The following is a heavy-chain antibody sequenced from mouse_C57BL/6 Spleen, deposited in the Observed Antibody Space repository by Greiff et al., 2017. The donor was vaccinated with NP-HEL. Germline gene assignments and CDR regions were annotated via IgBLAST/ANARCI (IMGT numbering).Heavy chain of an antibody. V-gene: IGHV1-77*01. CDR3: ARWVGHYYAMDY. CDR2: IGPGSGST. CDR1: GYTFTDYY. Sequence: VQLQQSGAELVKPGASVKISCKASGYTFTDYYINWVKQRPGQGLEWIGKIGPGSGSTYYNEKFKGKAPLTADKSSRTAYMQLISLTSEDSAVYFGARWVGHYYAMDYWGQGTSVTVSS. D-gene: IGHD1-1*02. J-gene: IGHJ4*01.